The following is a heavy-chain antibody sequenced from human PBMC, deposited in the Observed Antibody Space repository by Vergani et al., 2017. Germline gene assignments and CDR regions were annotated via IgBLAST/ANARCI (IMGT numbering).Heavy chain of an antibody. Sequence: EVQLVQSGAEVKKPGESLMISCKGSGYSFTSYWIGWVRQMPGKGLEWMGIIYPGDSDTRYSPSFQGQVTISADKSISTAYLQWSSLTASDTAMYYCARPLWETEGEGHWFDPWGQGTLVTVSS. CDR1: GYSFTSYW. V-gene: IGHV5-51*01. D-gene: IGHD3-16*01. CDR3: ARPLWETEGEGHWFDP. J-gene: IGHJ5*02. CDR2: IYPGDSDT.